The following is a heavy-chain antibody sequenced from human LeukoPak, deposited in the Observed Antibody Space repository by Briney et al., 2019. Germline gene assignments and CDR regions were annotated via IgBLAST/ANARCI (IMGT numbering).Heavy chain of an antibody. CDR1: GFTFSSYA. V-gene: IGHV3-33*08. CDR3: ARWNSNWFDP. Sequence: GGSLRLSCAASGFTFSSYAMHWVRQAPGKGLEWVAVIWYDGSKTYYVDSVKGRFSISRDNSKNTLYLQMNSLRAEDTALYYCARWNSNWFDPWGQGTLVTVSS. D-gene: IGHD1-7*01. CDR2: IWYDGSKT. J-gene: IGHJ5*02.